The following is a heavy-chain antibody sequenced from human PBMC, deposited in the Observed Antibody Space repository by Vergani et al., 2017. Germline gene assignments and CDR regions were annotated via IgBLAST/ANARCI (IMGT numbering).Heavy chain of an antibody. CDR1: GASVNSYY. CDR3: ARSRIYYGAGSPDY. Sequence: QVKLQESGPGLVKPSETLSLTCTVSGASVNSYYWSWIRPPPGKGLEWMGYVSFRGDTLYDPSVNGRMTISLNTSSNQFSLYLTSVTAADTAVYYCARSRIYYGAGSPDYWGQGTLGTVSS. D-gene: IGHD3-10*01. J-gene: IGHJ4*02. V-gene: IGHV4-59*02. CDR2: VSFRGDT.